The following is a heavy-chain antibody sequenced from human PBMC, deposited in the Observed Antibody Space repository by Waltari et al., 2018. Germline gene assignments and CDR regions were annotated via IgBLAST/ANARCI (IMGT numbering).Heavy chain of an antibody. J-gene: IGHJ5*02. CDR2: INHSGST. CDR3: ARGPRFDP. V-gene: IGHV4-34*01. Sequence: QVQLQQWGAGLLKPSETLSLTCAVYGGSLHGYYWSWIRQPPGKGLEWIGEINHSGSTNYNPSLKSRVTISVDTSKNQFSLKLSSVTAADTAVYYCARGPRFDPWGQGTLVTVSS. CDR1: GGSLHGYY.